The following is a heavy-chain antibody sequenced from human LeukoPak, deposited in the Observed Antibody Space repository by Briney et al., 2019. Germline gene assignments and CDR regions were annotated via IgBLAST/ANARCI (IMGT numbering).Heavy chain of an antibody. CDR2: IYHSGST. J-gene: IGHJ4*02. CDR1: GYSISSGYY. Sequence: SETLSLTCTVSGYSISSGYYWGWIRPPPGKGLEWIGSIYHSGSTYYNPSLKSRVTISVDTSKNQFSLKLSSVTAADTAVYYCARDEAAMVTLSFDYWGQGTLVTVSS. D-gene: IGHD5-18*01. CDR3: ARDEAAMVTLSFDY. V-gene: IGHV4-38-2*02.